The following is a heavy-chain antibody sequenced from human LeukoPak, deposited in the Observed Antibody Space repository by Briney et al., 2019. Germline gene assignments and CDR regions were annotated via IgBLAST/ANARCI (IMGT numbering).Heavy chain of an antibody. V-gene: IGHV3-23*01. CDR1: GFTFSNYW. Sequence: GGSLRLSCAASGFTFSNYWMIWVRQAPGKGLEWVSTVSGSGDSTWYADSVKGRFTISRDNSKSTLYLQMNSLRAEDTAVYYCAKSPYIASHIDFDYWGQGTLVTVSS. J-gene: IGHJ4*02. D-gene: IGHD3-16*01. CDR3: AKSPYIASHIDFDY. CDR2: VSGSGDST.